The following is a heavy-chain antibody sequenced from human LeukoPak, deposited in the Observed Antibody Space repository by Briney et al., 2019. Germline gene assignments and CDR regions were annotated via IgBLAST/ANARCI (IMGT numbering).Heavy chain of an antibody. J-gene: IGHJ4*02. CDR3: ARDLGYYYDSSGYYDY. D-gene: IGHD3-22*01. CDR1: GGTFSSYA. V-gene: IGHV1-69*13. CDR2: IIPIFGTA. Sequence: SVKVSCKASGGTFSSYAISWVRQAPGQGLEWMGGIIPIFGTANYAQKFQGRVTITADESTSTAYMELSSLRSEDTAVYYCARDLGYYYDSSGYYDYWGQGTLVVVSS.